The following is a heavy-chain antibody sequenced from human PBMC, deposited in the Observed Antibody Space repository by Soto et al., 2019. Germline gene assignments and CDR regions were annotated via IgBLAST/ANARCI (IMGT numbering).Heavy chain of an antibody. CDR1: GYTLTELS. CDR3: ATVGPTEGSGSYSTSGY. D-gene: IGHD3-10*01. Sequence: ASVKVSCKVSGYTLTELSMHWVRQAPGKGLEWMGGFDPEDGETIYAQKFQGRVTMTEDTSTDTAYMELSSLRSEDTAVYYCATVGPTEGSGSYSTSGYWGQGTLVTVSS. CDR2: FDPEDGET. V-gene: IGHV1-24*01. J-gene: IGHJ4*02.